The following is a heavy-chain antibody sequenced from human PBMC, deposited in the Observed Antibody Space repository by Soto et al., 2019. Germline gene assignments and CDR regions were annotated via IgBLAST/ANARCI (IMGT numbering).Heavy chain of an antibody. J-gene: IGHJ6*03. CDR3: ATGITIYYYYYYMDV. D-gene: IGHD1-1*01. CDR1: GFTFSSYA. CDR2: ISGSGGST. Sequence: GGSLRLSCAASGFTFSSYAMSWVRQAPGKGLEWVSAISGSGGSTYYADSVKGRFTISRDNSKNTRYLQMNSLRAEDTAVYYCATGITIYYYYYYMDVWGKGTTVTVSS. V-gene: IGHV3-23*01.